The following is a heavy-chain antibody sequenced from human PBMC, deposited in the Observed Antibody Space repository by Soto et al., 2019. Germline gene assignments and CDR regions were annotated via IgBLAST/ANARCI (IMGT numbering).Heavy chain of an antibody. CDR2: IYHSGST. J-gene: IGHJ4*02. V-gene: IGHV4-30-2*01. Sequence: QVQPQESGSGLVKPSQILSLTCAVSGGSISSGGYSWSWIRQPPGKGLEWIGYIYHSGSTYYNPSLKSRVTISVDRSKNQFSLKLSSVTAADTAVYYCATAPGPYWGQGTLVTVSS. CDR3: ATAPGPY. CDR1: GGSISSGGYS.